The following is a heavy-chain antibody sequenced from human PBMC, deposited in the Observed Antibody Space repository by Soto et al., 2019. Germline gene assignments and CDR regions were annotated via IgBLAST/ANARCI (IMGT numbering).Heavy chain of an antibody. D-gene: IGHD6-6*01. Sequence: SETLSLTCTVSGGSISSSSYYWGWIRQPPGKGLEWIGSIYYSGSTYYNPSLKSRDTITVDTSKNQFSRKLSSVTAADTAVYYCARQSGSSSLQVGYYGMDVWGQGTTVTVSS. V-gene: IGHV4-39*01. CDR2: IYYSGST. J-gene: IGHJ6*02. CDR1: GGSISSSSYY. CDR3: ARQSGSSSLQVGYYGMDV.